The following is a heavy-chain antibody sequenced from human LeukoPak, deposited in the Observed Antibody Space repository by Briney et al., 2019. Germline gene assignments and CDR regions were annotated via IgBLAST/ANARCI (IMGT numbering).Heavy chain of an antibody. V-gene: IGHV4-39*01. CDR2: FYYSGST. Sequence: NPSETLSLTCTVSGGSISSRPYCWGWTRQPPGKGLEWLGSFYYSGSTSYRSSLKSRLSISVDTSKNQISLKLSSVTAADTAVYYCARLVVSSWYHEVLLGRDYWGQGTLVTVSS. D-gene: IGHD6-13*01. CDR1: GGSISSRPYC. J-gene: IGHJ4*02. CDR3: ARLVVSSWYHEVLLGRDY.